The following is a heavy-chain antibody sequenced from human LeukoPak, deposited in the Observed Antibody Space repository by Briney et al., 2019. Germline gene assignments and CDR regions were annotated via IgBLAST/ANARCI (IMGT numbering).Heavy chain of an antibody. D-gene: IGHD1-1*01. J-gene: IGHJ1*01. CDR1: GFTFSLSW. V-gene: IGHV3-74*01. Sequence: GGSLRLSCAASGFTFSLSWMHWVRQAPGKGMEWVSSINYDARSRTYADSVKGRLTISRDNAENTLFLQMNSLRVEGTAIYSCVRGAGPGTPFDWGQGILVTVFS. CDR3: VRGAGPGTPFD. CDR2: INYDARSR.